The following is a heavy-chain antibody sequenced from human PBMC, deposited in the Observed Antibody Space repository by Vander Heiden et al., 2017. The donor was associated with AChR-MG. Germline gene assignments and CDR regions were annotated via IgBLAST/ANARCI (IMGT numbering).Heavy chain of an antibody. CDR1: GGPISSSHW. V-gene: IGHV4-4*02. D-gene: IGHD6-13*01. CDR2: IYDTGTT. J-gene: IGHJ6*02. Sequence: QVQLQESGPGLVRPSGTLSPTCAVSGGPISSSHWWTWVRQPPGKGLEWIGEIYDTGTTNYNPSLKSRVTISVDKSKNQFSLRLSSVTAADTAVYYCARDHLVAAGVYYYYYAMDVWGQGTTVTVSS. CDR3: ARDHLVAAGVYYYYYAMDV.